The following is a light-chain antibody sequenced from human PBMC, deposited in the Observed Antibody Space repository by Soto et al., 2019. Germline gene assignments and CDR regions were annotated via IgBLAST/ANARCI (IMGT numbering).Light chain of an antibody. CDR2: GAS. CDR1: QSITNY. V-gene: IGKV1-27*01. J-gene: IGKJ4*01. Sequence: DIQMTQSPSSPSASVGDRVTITCRASQSITNYLNWYQQKPGKAPKLLIYGASTLHSGVPSRFSGSGSGTDFTLTISSLQPEDVAAYYCQKCKVAPFTFGGGTKVDIK. CDR3: QKCKVAPFT.